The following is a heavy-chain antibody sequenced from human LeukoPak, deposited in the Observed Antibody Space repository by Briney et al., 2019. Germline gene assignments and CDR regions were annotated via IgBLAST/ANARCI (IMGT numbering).Heavy chain of an antibody. D-gene: IGHD5-18*01. CDR3: ARDPGGYSYGSEILDY. CDR1: GFTFSSYS. V-gene: IGHV3-21*01. CDR2: ISSGSSYI. Sequence: GGSLRLSCAASGFTFSSYSMNWVRQAPGKGLEWVSSISSGSSYIYYADSVKGRFTISRDNAKNSLYLQMNSLRAEDTAVYYCARDPGGYSYGSEILDYWGQGTLVTVSS. J-gene: IGHJ4*02.